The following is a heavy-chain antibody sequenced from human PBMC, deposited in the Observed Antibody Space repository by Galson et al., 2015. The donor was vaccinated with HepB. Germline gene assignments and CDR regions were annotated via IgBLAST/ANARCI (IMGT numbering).Heavy chain of an antibody. Sequence: SLRLSCAASGFTFSSYGMHWVRQAPGKGLEWVAVISYDGSNKYYADSVKGRFTISRDNSKNTLYLQMNSLRAEDTAVYYCAKPSAGGAAAGGDEYFQHWGQGTLVTVSS. V-gene: IGHV3-30*18. J-gene: IGHJ1*01. CDR2: ISYDGSNK. D-gene: IGHD6-13*01. CDR3: AKPSAGGAAAGGDEYFQH. CDR1: GFTFSSYG.